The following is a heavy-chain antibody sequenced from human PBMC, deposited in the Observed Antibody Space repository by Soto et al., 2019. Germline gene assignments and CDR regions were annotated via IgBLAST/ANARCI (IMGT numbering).Heavy chain of an antibody. V-gene: IGHV3-23*01. D-gene: IGHD2-15*01. Sequence: LRLSCAASGFTFSSHAMGWLRQAPGAGPEWVAFVDGSGGDTSYADSVKGRFTISRDNSDNSLFLHMNSLRAEDTGRYFCAEEIVAAECAATSAFDLWGQRTLGTVSS. CDR1: GFTFSSHA. CDR2: VDGSGGDT. CDR3: AEEIVAAECAATSAFDL. J-gene: IGHJ4*02.